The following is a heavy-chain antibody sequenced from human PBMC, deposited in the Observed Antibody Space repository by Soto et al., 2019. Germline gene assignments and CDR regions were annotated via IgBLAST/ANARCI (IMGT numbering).Heavy chain of an antibody. D-gene: IGHD5-18*01. CDR3: ARTESGYSYGFADA. CDR1: GYSFTSYW. CDR2: IDPSDSYT. Sequence: GESLKISCKGSGYSFTSYWISWVRQMPGKGLEWMGRIDPSDSYTNYSPSFQGQVAISADKSISTAYLQWSSLKASDTAMYYCARTESGYSYGFADAWGQGTTVTVSS. J-gene: IGHJ6*02. V-gene: IGHV5-10-1*04.